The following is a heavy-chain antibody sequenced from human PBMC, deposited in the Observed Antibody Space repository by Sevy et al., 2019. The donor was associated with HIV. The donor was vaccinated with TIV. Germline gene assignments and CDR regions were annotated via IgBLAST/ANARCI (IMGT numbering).Heavy chain of an antibody. CDR1: GDSVSSDKYY. J-gene: IGHJ4*02. CDR3: ARLSAVSRSYNFDY. Sequence: SETLSLTCTVSGDSVSSDKYYWSWIRQPPGKGLEWIGYMFYRGSTNYNPSLKRRVTISVDTSKNQFSLKLNSVTAADTAVYYCARLSAVSRSYNFDYWGQGTPVTVSS. CDR2: MFYRGST. D-gene: IGHD4-4*01. V-gene: IGHV4-61*01.